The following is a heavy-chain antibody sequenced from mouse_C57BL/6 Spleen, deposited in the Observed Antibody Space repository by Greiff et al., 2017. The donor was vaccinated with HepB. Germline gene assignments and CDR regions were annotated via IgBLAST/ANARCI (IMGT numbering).Heavy chain of an antibody. CDR1: GYTFTSYW. CDR2: IYPGNSDT. Sequence: EVQLQQSGTVLARPGASVKMSCKTSGYTFTSYWMHWVKQRTGQGLEWIGAIYPGNSDTSYNQKFKGKAKLTAVTSASTAYMELSSLTNEDSAVYYCTREDYYGSSPYCDVWGTGTTVTVSS. D-gene: IGHD1-1*01. CDR3: TREDYYGSSPYCDV. J-gene: IGHJ1*03. V-gene: IGHV1-5*01.